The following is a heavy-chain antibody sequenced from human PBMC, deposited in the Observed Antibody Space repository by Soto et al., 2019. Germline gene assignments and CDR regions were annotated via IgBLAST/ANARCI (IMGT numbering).Heavy chain of an antibody. V-gene: IGHV1-46*01. J-gene: IGHJ6*02. CDR2: INPSGGST. CDR1: GYTFTSHY. Sequence: ASVKVSCKASGYTFTSHYIHWVRQAPGQGLEWMGIINPSGGSTSYAQKFQGRVTMTRDMSTSTVYMELSSLRSEDTAVYYCARDRRITIFGVVTSPDYYYYGMDVWGQGTTVTVSS. CDR3: ARDRRITIFGVVTSPDYYYYGMDV. D-gene: IGHD3-3*01.